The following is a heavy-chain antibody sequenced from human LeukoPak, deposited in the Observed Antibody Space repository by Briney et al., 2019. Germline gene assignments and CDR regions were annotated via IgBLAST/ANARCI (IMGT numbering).Heavy chain of an antibody. CDR3: ATPPRSGVRFLEWLGGHMDV. V-gene: IGHV4-39*01. CDR2: IYYFGNT. J-gene: IGHJ6*03. Sequence: PSETLSLTCTVSGGSIRNSDYYWGWIRQPPGKGLEWIGYIYYFGNTKYNPSLKSRVTISVDTSKNQFSLKVTSATAADTAVYYCATPPRSGVRFLEWLGGHMDVWGKGTTVTVSS. CDR1: GGSIRNSDYY. D-gene: IGHD3-3*01.